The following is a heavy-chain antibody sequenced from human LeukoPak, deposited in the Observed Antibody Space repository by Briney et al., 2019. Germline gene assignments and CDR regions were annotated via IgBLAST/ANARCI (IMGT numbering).Heavy chain of an antibody. CDR1: GYTFTDYY. CDR2: INPNSGNT. D-gene: IGHD6-13*01. J-gene: IGHJ4*02. V-gene: IGHV1-2*02. Sequence: GASVKVSCKASGYTFTDYYVQWVRQAPGQGLEWVGWINPNSGNTHYAQKFQGRVTMTRDTSISTAYMDLSRLTSDDTAVYYCAGGTAAAGPDFWGQGTLVTVSS. CDR3: AGGTAAAGPDF.